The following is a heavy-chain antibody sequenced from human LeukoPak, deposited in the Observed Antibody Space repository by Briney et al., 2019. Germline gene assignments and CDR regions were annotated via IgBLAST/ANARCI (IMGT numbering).Heavy chain of an antibody. CDR3: ARGGYGVHFDY. D-gene: IGHD4-17*01. CDR1: GFTVSSNY. CDR2: IYSGGST. V-gene: IGHV3-53*01. Sequence: PGGSLRLSCAASGFTVSSNYMSWVRQAPGKGLEWVSVIYSGGSTYYADSVKGRSTISRDNSKNTLYLQMNSLRAEDTAVYYCARGGYGVHFDYWGQGTLVTVSS. J-gene: IGHJ4*02.